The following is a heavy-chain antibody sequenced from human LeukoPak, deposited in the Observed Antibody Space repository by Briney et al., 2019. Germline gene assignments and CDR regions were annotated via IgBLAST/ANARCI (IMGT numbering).Heavy chain of an antibody. V-gene: IGHV3-21*01. CDR1: GFTFSSFS. CDR3: ARDEGGDTDY. D-gene: IGHD2-21*02. Sequence: GGSLRLSCAASGFTFSSFSMNWVRQAPGKGLEWVSSISSSSSYIYYADSVKGRFTISRDNAKNSLYLRMNSLRAEDTAVYYCARDEGGDTDYWGQGTLVTVSS. CDR2: ISSSSSYI. J-gene: IGHJ4*02.